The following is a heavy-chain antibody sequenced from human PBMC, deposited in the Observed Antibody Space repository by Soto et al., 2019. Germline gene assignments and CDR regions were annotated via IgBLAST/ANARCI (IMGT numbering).Heavy chain of an antibody. Sequence: SETLSLTCAVSGGSINNGGYSWSWLRQPPGKGLEWIGYISHGGNTYYNPSLRSRVIMSIDKSKNHFSLGLKSVTAADTATYYCARTSYDILTGRLDAFDIWGQGTMVTVSS. V-gene: IGHV4-30-2*01. D-gene: IGHD3-9*01. CDR3: ARTSYDILTGRLDAFDI. CDR2: ISHGGNT. J-gene: IGHJ3*02. CDR1: GGSINNGGYS.